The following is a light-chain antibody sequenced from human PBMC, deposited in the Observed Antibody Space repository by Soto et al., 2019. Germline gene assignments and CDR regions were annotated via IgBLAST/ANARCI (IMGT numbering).Light chain of an antibody. CDR2: LGY. CDR1: QSLLHSNGDYY. Sequence: DTVMTQSPLSLSVTPGEPASISCRSSQSLLHSNGDYYLDCYVQKPGQSPQLLIYLGYNRASGVPERLRGSELGPDFTRAIRSVETEDVRVYYFRQCLLSPVSFGGGTKVEIK. V-gene: IGKV2-28*01. CDR3: RQCLLSPVS. J-gene: IGKJ4*01.